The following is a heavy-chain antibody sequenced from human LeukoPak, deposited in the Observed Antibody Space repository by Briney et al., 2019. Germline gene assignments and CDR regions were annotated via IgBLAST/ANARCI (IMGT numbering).Heavy chain of an antibody. V-gene: IGHV3-9*01. Sequence: GRSLRLSCAASGFTFYDYAMHWVRQAPGKGLQWVSGISWNSGSIGYADSVKGRFTISRDNAKNSLYLQMNSLRAEDTALYYCAKDLGYSSSWSDYWGQGTLVTVSS. CDR1: GFTFYDYA. J-gene: IGHJ4*02. CDR2: ISWNSGSI. CDR3: AKDLGYSSSWSDY. D-gene: IGHD6-13*01.